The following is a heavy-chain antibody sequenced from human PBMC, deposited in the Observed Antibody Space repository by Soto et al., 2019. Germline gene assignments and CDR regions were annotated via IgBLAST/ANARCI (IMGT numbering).Heavy chain of an antibody. D-gene: IGHD3-16*01. Sequence: SETLSLTCTVSGGSISSSNYYWGWIRQPPGKGLEWIGSIYYSGSTSYNSSLKSRVTISVDTSKNQFPLRLRSVTAADTAVYYCASPTLGAFDIWGQGTVVTVSS. CDR3: ASPTLGAFDI. CDR2: IYYSGST. J-gene: IGHJ3*02. V-gene: IGHV4-39*01. CDR1: GGSISSSNYY.